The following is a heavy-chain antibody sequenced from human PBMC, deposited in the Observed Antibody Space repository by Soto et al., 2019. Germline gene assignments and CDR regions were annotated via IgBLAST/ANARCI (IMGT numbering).Heavy chain of an antibody. CDR3: ARGGYYYDSSGYYDY. D-gene: IGHD3-22*01. Sequence: QLQLQESGSGLVKPSQTLSLTCAVSGGSISSGGYSWSWIRQPPGKGLEWIGYIYHSGSIYYNPSLKSRVTISVDRSKNQFFLKLSSVTAADTAVYYCARGGYYYDSSGYYDYWGQGTLVTVSS. CDR1: GGSISSGGYS. J-gene: IGHJ4*02. V-gene: IGHV4-30-2*01. CDR2: IYHSGSI.